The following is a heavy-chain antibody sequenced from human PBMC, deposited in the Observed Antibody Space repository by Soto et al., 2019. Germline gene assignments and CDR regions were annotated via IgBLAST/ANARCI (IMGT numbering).Heavy chain of an antibody. CDR3: ARRVRLHFDI. J-gene: IGHJ4*02. CDR1: GFRFSPYA. Sequence: PGGSLRLCCVTSGFRFSPYAMSLVRQAPGKGLEWVSGISGSGSNTYYADSVKGRFTISRDNSRNTMFLQMKSLRAEDAAIYFCARRVRLHFDISCQGPXVTVSS. V-gene: IGHV3-23*01. CDR2: ISGSGSNT. D-gene: IGHD6-19*01.